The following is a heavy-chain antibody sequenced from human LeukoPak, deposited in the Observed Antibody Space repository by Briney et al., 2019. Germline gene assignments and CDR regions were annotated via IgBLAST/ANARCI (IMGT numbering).Heavy chain of an antibody. CDR2: IYTSGST. J-gene: IGHJ6*03. V-gene: IGHV4-61*02. CDR1: GGSISSGSYY. CDR3: ARDTARITLFGVALDYYYMDV. Sequence: SQTLSLTCTVSGGSISSGSYYWSWIRQPAGKGLEWIGRIYTSGSTNYKPSLKSRVTISVDTSKNQFSLKLSSVTAADTAVYYCARDTARITLFGVALDYYYMDVWGKGTTVTVSS. D-gene: IGHD3-3*01.